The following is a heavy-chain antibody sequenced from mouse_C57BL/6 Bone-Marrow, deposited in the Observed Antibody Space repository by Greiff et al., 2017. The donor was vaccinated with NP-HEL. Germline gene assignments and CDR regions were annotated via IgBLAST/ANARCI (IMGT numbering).Heavy chain of an antibody. V-gene: IGHV1-61*01. D-gene: IGHD2-5*01. Sequence: VQLQQPGAELVRPGSSVKLSCKASGYTFTSYWMDWVKQRPGQGLEWIGNIYPSDSETHYNQKFKDKATLTVDKSSSTAYMQLSSLTSEDSAVYYCARRGIYYSNLYYAMDYWGQGTSVTVSS. CDR1: GYTFTSYW. CDR3: ARRGIYYSNLYYAMDY. CDR2: IYPSDSET. J-gene: IGHJ4*01.